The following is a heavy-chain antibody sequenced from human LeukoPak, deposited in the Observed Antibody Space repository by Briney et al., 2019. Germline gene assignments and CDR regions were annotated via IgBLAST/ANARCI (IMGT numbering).Heavy chain of an antibody. D-gene: IGHD1-26*01. CDR1: GFTVSSNY. CDR2: IYSGGST. Sequence: GGSLRLSCAASGFTVSSNYMSWVRQAPGNGLEWVSVIYSGGSTYYADSVKGRFTISRDNSKNTLYLQMNSLRAEDTAVYYCASSGYSGRYRVNNFDYWGQGTLVTVSS. J-gene: IGHJ4*02. CDR3: ASSGYSGRYRVNNFDY. V-gene: IGHV3-66*01.